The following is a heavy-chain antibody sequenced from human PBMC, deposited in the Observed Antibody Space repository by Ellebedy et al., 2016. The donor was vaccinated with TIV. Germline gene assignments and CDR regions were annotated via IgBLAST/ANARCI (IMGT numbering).Heavy chain of an antibody. CDR3: GRDVPSDY. CDR1: GFTFTNAW. V-gene: IGHV3-7*01. Sequence: GESLKISXAASGFTFTNAWMSWVRQAPGKGLEWVANIKEDGSEKYYGDSVKGRFTISRDNARNSLYLQMKSLRADDVAVYYCGRDVPSDYWGQGTLVTVSP. J-gene: IGHJ4*02. CDR2: IKEDGSEK.